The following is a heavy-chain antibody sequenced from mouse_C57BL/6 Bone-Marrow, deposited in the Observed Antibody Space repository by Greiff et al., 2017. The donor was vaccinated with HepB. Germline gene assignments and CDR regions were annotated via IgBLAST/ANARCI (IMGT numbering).Heavy chain of an antibody. CDR1: GSAFSSSW. D-gene: IGHD2-10*01. V-gene: IGHV1-82*01. Sequence: LVKPGASVKISCKASGSAFSSSWMNWVKQRPGKGLEWIGRIYPGDGDTNYNGKFKGKATLTADKSSSTAYMQLSSLTSEDSAVYFCARFGLLPYAMDYWGQGTSVTVSS. CDR3: ARFGLLPYAMDY. J-gene: IGHJ4*01. CDR2: IYPGDGDT.